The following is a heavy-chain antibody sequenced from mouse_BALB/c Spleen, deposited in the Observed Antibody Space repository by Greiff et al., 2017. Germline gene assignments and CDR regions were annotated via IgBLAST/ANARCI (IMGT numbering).Heavy chain of an antibody. D-gene: IGHD3-1*01. V-gene: IGHV1S81*02. CDR1: GYTFTSYW. CDR2: INPSNGRT. J-gene: IGHJ4*01. CDR3: ARSPSSGYRYAMDD. Sequence: VQLQQPGAELVKPGASVKLSCKASGYTFTSYWMHWVKQRPGQGLEWIGEINPSNGRTNYNEKFKSKATLTVDKSSSTAYMQLSSLTSEDSAVYYCARSPSSGYRYAMDDWGQGTSVTVSS.